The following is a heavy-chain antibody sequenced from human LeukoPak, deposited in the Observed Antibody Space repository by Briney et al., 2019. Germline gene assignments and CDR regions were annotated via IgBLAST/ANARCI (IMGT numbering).Heavy chain of an antibody. D-gene: IGHD3-22*01. J-gene: IGHJ3*02. CDR3: AKDRGLGVIVVVSAFDI. V-gene: IGHV3-7*01. CDR1: GFSFSSYW. Sequence: GGSLRLSCVASGFSFSSYWMTWVRQGTGKGLEWVAGIKQDGREKFYVDSVKGRFTISRDNAKNSMYLQMNSLRAEDTAVYYCAKDRGLGVIVVVSAFDIWGQGTMVTVSS. CDR2: IKQDGREK.